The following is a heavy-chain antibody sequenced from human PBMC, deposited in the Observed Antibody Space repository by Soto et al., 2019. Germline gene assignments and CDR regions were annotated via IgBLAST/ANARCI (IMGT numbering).Heavy chain of an antibody. Sequence: QVQLQQWGAGLLKPSETLSLTCAVYGGSFSGYYWSWIRQPPGKGLEWIGEINHSGSTNYNPSLKSRVTISVDTPKNQFSLKLSSVTAADTAVYYCARGYCSSTSCWNFFDYWGQGTLVTVSS. J-gene: IGHJ4*02. D-gene: IGHD2-2*01. CDR3: ARGYCSSTSCWNFFDY. CDR2: INHSGST. V-gene: IGHV4-34*01. CDR1: GGSFSGYY.